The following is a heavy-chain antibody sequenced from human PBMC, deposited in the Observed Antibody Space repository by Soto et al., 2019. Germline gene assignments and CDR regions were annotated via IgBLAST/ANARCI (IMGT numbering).Heavy chain of an antibody. CDR2: ISGSGGSA. CDR3: AGFSEDDAFDI. V-gene: IGHV3-23*01. CDR1: GFTFISYA. J-gene: IGHJ3*02. D-gene: IGHD3-3*01. Sequence: GGSLRLSCAASGFTFISYAMSWVRQAPWKGLEWVSAISGSGGSAYYADSVKGRFTISRDNSKNTLYLQMNSLRAEDTAVYYCAGFSEDDAFDIWGQGTMVTVS.